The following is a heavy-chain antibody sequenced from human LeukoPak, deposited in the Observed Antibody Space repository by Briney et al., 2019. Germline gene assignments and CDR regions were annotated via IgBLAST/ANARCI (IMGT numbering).Heavy chain of an antibody. D-gene: IGHD5-12*01. Sequence: PGRSLRLSCAASGFTFSSYAMHWVRQAPGKGLEWVAVISYDGSNKYYADSVKGRFTISRDNSKNTLYLQMNSLRAEDTAVYYCAKDLSGYDSAYWGQGTLVTVSS. V-gene: IGHV3-30*04. J-gene: IGHJ4*02. CDR2: ISYDGSNK. CDR1: GFTFSSYA. CDR3: AKDLSGYDSAY.